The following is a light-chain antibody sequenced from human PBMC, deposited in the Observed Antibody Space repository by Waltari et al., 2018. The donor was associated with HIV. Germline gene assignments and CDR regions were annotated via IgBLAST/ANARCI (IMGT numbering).Light chain of an antibody. Sequence: QSALTQPPSASGSPGQSVTISCTGTSSDVGGSTHVSWYQQHPGNAPKLMIYEVNKRPSGVPDRFSGSKSANTASLTVSGLQADDEADYYCNSYAGSNNWVFGGGTKLTVL. CDR2: EVN. V-gene: IGLV2-8*01. J-gene: IGLJ3*02. CDR1: SSDVGGSTH. CDR3: NSYAGSNNWV.